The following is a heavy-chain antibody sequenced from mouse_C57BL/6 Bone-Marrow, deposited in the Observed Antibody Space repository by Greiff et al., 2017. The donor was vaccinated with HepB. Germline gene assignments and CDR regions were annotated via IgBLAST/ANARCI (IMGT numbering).Heavy chain of an antibody. V-gene: IGHV5-12*01. CDR2: ISNGGGST. CDR3: AIPYHGYACFAH. D-gene: IGHD2-9*01. CDR1: GFTFSDYY. Sequence: EVMLVESGGGLVQPGGSLKLSCAASGFTFSDYYMYWVRQTPEKRLEWVAYISNGGGSTYYPDTVKGRFTISRDNAKNTLYLQMSRLKSEDTAMYYCAIPYHGYACFAHWAQVTLVTVSA. J-gene: IGHJ3*01.